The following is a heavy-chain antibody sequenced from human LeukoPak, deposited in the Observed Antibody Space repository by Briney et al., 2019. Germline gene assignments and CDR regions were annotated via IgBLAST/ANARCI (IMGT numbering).Heavy chain of an antibody. D-gene: IGHD2-2*01. CDR2: VYYSGST. Sequence: SQTLSLTCTVSGGSISSGGYYWSWIRQHPGKGLEWNGYVYYSGSTYYNPSLKSRVTISVDTSKNQFSLKLSSVTAADTAVYYCAREQAAGYCSSTSCLNWFDPWGPGTLVTVSS. V-gene: IGHV4-31*03. J-gene: IGHJ5*02. CDR1: GGSISSGGYY. CDR3: AREQAAGYCSSTSCLNWFDP.